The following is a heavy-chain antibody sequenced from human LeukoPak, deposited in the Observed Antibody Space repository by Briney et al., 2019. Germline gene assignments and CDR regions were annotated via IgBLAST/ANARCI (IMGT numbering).Heavy chain of an antibody. D-gene: IGHD5-12*01. J-gene: IGHJ4*02. CDR3: AREVYSGYHFDY. V-gene: IGHV3-30*04. Sequence: GRSLRLSCAASGFTFSSYAMHWVRQAPGKGLEWVAVISYDGSNKYYADSVKGRFTISRDNSKNTLYLQMNSLRAEDTAVYYCAREVYSGYHFDYWGQGTLSPSPQ. CDR2: ISYDGSNK. CDR1: GFTFSSYA.